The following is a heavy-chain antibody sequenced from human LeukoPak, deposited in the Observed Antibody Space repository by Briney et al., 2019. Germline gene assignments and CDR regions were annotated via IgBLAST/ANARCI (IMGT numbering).Heavy chain of an antibody. CDR3: ARDRRMVRGVTPHYYYMDV. V-gene: IGHV4-61*02. CDR2: IYISGST. CDR1: GGSFSSGLYY. Sequence: PSETLSLTCTVSGGSFSSGLYYWTWIRQPAGKGLEWIGRIYISGSTNYNPSLKSRVTISRDTSKNEFSLKLSSVTAADTAVYYCARDRRMVRGVTPHYYYMDVWGKGTTVTISS. J-gene: IGHJ6*03. D-gene: IGHD3-10*01.